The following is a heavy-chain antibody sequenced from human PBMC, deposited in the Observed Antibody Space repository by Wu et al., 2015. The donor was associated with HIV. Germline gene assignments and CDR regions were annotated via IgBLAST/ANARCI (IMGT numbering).Heavy chain of an antibody. Sequence: QVQLVQSGAEVKKPGSSVKVSCKASGGTFSSYAISWVRQAPGQGLEWMGGIIPIFGTANYAQKFQGRVTITTDESTSTAYMELNSLRSEDTAVYYCARVGGSSWYREFDLWGQGDNGHRLF. CDR1: GGTFSSYA. CDR3: ARVGGSSWYREFDL. CDR2: IIPIFGTA. J-gene: IGHJ3*01. D-gene: IGHD6-13*01. V-gene: IGHV1-69*05.